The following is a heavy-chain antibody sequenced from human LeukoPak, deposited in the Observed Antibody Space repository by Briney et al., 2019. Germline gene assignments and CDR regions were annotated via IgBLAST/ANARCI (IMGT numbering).Heavy chain of an antibody. D-gene: IGHD6-13*01. Sequence: PGGSLRLSCAASGFTFSSYGMHWVRQAPGKGLEWVAVISYDGSNKYYADSVKGRFTISRDNSKNTLYLQMNSLRAEDTAVYYCAKDGEGAAGTVDYWGQGTLVTVSS. V-gene: IGHV3-30*18. CDR1: GFTFSSYG. J-gene: IGHJ4*02. CDR3: AKDGEGAAGTVDY. CDR2: ISYDGSNK.